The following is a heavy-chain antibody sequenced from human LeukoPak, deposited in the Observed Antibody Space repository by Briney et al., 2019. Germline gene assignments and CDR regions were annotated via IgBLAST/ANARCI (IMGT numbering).Heavy chain of an antibody. Sequence: GGSLRLSCAASGFTFSSYSMNWVRQAPGKGLEWVSYISSSSSTIYYADSVKGRFTISRDNAKNSVYLQMNSLRAEDTAMYYCARGLNTDYWGQGTLVTVSS. CDR3: ARGLNTDY. J-gene: IGHJ4*02. CDR1: GFTFSSYS. CDR2: ISSSSSTI. V-gene: IGHV3-48*04.